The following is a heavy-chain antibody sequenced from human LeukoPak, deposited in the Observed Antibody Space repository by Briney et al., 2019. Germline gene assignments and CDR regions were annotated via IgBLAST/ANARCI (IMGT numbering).Heavy chain of an antibody. CDR2: ISYDGSDK. CDR3: VGVGGYDSSGFLDY. D-gene: IGHD3-22*01. Sequence: GGSPRLSCAASGFTFSNDGMHWVRQAPGRGLEWVALISYDGSDKHYADSVKGRFTVSRDNSKNTLYLQMNSLSRDDTAVYYCVGVGGYDSSGFLDYWGQGTLVTVSS. CDR1: GFTFSNDG. J-gene: IGHJ4*02. V-gene: IGHV3-30*03.